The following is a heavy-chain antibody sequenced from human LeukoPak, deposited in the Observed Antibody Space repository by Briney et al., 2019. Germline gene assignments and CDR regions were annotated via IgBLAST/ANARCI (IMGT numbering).Heavy chain of an antibody. D-gene: IGHD3-10*01. CDR3: AAFPRNYGSGSPFDY. J-gene: IGHJ4*02. V-gene: IGHV1-58*02. CDR2: IVVGSGNT. Sequence: SVKVSCKASGFTFTSSAMQCVRQARGQRLEWIGWIVVGSGNTNYAQKFQERVTITRDMSTSTAYMELSSLRSEDTAVCYCAAFPRNYGSGSPFDYWGQGTLVTVSS. CDR1: GFTFTSSA.